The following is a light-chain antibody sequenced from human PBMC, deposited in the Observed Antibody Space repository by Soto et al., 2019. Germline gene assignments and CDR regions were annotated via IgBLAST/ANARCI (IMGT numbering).Light chain of an antibody. CDR2: GAS. V-gene: IGKV3-15*01. J-gene: IGKJ1*01. Sequence: EIVMTQSPATLSVSPGERATLSCRASQSVSSNLAWYQQKPGQAPRLLIYGASTRATGIPARLSGSGSGTEFTLTISSLQSEDFAVYYCQQYNNWPPKTFGQGTKVDI. CDR1: QSVSSN. CDR3: QQYNNWPPKT.